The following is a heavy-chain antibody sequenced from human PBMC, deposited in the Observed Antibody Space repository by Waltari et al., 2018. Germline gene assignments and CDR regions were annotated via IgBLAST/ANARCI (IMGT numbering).Heavy chain of an antibody. CDR3: AREEYSSSSGAFDI. J-gene: IGHJ3*02. V-gene: IGHV1-69*04. D-gene: IGHD6-6*01. CDR1: GGPFSSYA. Sequence: QVQLVQSGAEVKKPGSSVKVSCKASGGPFSSYAISWVRQAPGQGLEWMGRIIPILGIANYAQKFQGRVTITADKSTSTAYMELSSLRSEDTAVYYCAREEYSSSSGAFDIWGQGTMVTVSS. CDR2: IIPILGIA.